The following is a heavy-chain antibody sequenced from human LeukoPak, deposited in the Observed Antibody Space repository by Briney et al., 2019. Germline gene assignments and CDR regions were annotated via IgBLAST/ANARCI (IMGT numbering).Heavy chain of an antibody. D-gene: IGHD4-17*01. CDR3: AKDKNGDYSYFEL. CDR2: ISWNSGSI. Sequence: GGSLRLSCAASGFTFDDYAMHWVRQAPGKGLEWVSGISWNSGSIGYADSVKGRFTISRDNAKNSLYLQMNRLRAEDTALYYCAKDKNGDYSYFELWGRGTVVPVSS. J-gene: IGHJ2*01. V-gene: IGHV3-9*01. CDR1: GFTFDDYA.